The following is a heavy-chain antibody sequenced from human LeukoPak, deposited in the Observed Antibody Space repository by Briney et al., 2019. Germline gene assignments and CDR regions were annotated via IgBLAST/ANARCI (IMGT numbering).Heavy chain of an antibody. Sequence: GGSLRLSCAASGFTFSSYWMSWVRQAPGKGLEWEANIKYDGSEKHYVDSVKGRFTISRDNAKNSLYLQMNSPRAEDTAVYYCAREEWWFDSWGQGTLVTVST. V-gene: IGHV3-7*01. CDR1: GFTFSSYW. CDR2: IKYDGSEK. D-gene: IGHD2-8*01. J-gene: IGHJ5*01. CDR3: AREEWWFDS.